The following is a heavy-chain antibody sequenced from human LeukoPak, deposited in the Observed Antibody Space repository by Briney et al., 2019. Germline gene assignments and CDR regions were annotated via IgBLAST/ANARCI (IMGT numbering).Heavy chain of an antibody. J-gene: IGHJ4*02. D-gene: IGHD2-2*01. Sequence: PGGSLGLSCAASGFTFSSYSMNWVRQAPGKGLEWVSSISSSSSYIYYADSVKGRFTISRDNAKNSLYLQMNSLRAEDTAVYYCARHGGYCSSTSCYCDYWGQGTLVTASS. CDR2: ISSSSSYI. CDR3: ARHGGYCSSTSCYCDY. CDR1: GFTFSSYS. V-gene: IGHV3-21*01.